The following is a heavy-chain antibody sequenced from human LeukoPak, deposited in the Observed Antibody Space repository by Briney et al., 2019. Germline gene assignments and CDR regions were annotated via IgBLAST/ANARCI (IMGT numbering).Heavy chain of an antibody. V-gene: IGHV4-4*08. Sequence: SETLSLTCTVSGGSISHYFWTWFRQPPGKGLDWIGYISTSGSTNYNPSLKSRVTISVDTSKNQFSLKLSSVTAADTAVYYCARGSGDILAGRSNWFDPWGQGALVTVSS. CDR1: GGSISHYF. CDR3: ARGSGDILAGRSNWFDP. J-gene: IGHJ5*02. D-gene: IGHD3-9*01. CDR2: ISTSGST.